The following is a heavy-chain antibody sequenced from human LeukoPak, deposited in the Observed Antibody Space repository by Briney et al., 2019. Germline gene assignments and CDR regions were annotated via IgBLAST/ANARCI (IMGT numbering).Heavy chain of an antibody. CDR1: GITFDDYA. J-gene: IGHJ4*02. V-gene: IGHV3-9*01. CDR2: ISWNSGSI. D-gene: IGHD3-10*01. Sequence: SLRLSCAASGITFDDYAMHWVRQAPGKGLEWVSGISWNSGSIGYADSVKGRFTISRDNAKNSLYLQMNSLRAEDTAVYYCATYRAWVTMIRGPEHWGQGTLVTVSS. CDR3: ATYRAWVTMIRGPEH.